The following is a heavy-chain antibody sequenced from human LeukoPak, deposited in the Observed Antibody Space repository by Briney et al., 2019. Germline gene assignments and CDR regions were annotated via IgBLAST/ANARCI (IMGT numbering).Heavy chain of an antibody. CDR2: ISWNSGSI. J-gene: IGHJ6*02. V-gene: IGHV3-9*01. CDR3: AKDQAGTGSYYYYGMDV. Sequence: LSLTCAVSGGSISSGGYSWSWIRQPPGKGLEWVSGISWNSGSIGYADSVKGRFTISRDNAKNSLYLQMNSLRAEDTALYYCAKDQAGTGSYYYYGMDVWGQGTTVTVSS. CDR1: GGSISSGGYS. D-gene: IGHD6-13*01.